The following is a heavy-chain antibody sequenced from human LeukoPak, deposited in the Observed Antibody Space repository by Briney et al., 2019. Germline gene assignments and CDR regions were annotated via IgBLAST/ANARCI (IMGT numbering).Heavy chain of an antibody. CDR1: GYTLTELS. CDR2: FDPEDGET. J-gene: IGHJ4*02. D-gene: IGHD2-15*01. Sequence: GASVKVSCKVSGYTLTELSMHWVRQAPGKGLEWMGGFDPEDGETIYAQKFQGRVTMTEDTSTDTAYMELSSLRSEDTAVYYCATASFYCSGGSCYGSDYFDHWGQGTLVTVSS. V-gene: IGHV1-24*01. CDR3: ATASFYCSGGSCYGSDYFDH.